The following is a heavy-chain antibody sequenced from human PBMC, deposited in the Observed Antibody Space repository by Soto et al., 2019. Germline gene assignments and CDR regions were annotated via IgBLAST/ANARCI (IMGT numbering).Heavy chain of an antibody. J-gene: IGHJ5*02. D-gene: IGHD2-15*01. Sequence: GGSLRLSCAASGFTFSSYGMHWVRQAPSKGPEWVAVISYDGSNKYYADSVKGRFTISRDNSKNTLYLQMNSLRAEDTAVYYCAKDQGILFAPNWFDPWGQGTLVTVSS. CDR1: GFTFSSYG. CDR2: ISYDGSNK. CDR3: AKDQGILFAPNWFDP. V-gene: IGHV3-30*18.